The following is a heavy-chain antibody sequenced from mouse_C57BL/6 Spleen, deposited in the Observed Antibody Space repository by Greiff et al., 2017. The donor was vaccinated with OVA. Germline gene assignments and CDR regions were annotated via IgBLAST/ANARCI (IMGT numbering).Heavy chain of an antibody. V-gene: IGHV1-7*01. CDR2: INPSSGYT. CDR1: GYTFTSYW. Sequence: QVQLQPSGAELAKPGASVKLSCKASGYTFTSYWMHWVKQRPGQGLEWIGYINPSSGYTKYNQKFKDKATCTADKSSSTAYMQLSSLTYEDSAVYDCAINHIDYWGQGTTLTVSS. CDR3: AINHIDY. J-gene: IGHJ2*01. D-gene: IGHD6-1*01.